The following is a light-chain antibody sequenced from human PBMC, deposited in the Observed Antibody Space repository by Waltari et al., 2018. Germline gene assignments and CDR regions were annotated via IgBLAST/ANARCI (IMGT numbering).Light chain of an antibody. J-gene: IGLJ3*02. CDR2: QGT. Sequence: QSALTQPASMSASPGQSITISCTATNNDVGTYDLVSWYQQHPGRAPKLLIFQGTKRPSEVSGRVSGSKSADTASLTISGLQPEDEADYYCCSYAGTRLFGGGTKVTVL. V-gene: IGLV2-23*01. CDR1: NNDVGTYDL. CDR3: CSYAGTRL.